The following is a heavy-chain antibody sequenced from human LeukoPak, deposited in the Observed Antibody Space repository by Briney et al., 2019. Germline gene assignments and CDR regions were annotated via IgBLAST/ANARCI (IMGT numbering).Heavy chain of an antibody. D-gene: IGHD1-7*01. Sequence: GGSLRLSCAASGFTFNSYSMNWVRQAPGKGLEWVSSISTSSSYIYYADSVKGRFTIPRDNAKNSLYLQMNSLRAEDTAVYYCARGWNSDYFDYWGQGTLVTVSS. CDR3: ARGWNSDYFDY. V-gene: IGHV3-21*01. CDR2: ISTSSSYI. J-gene: IGHJ4*02. CDR1: GFTFNSYS.